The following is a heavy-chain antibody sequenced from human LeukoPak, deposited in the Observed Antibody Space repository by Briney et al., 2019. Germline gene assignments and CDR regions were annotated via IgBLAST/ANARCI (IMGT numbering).Heavy chain of an antibody. Sequence: GASVKVSCKASGYTFTSYDINWVRQAPGQGLEWMGWISAYDGNTNYAQKFQDRVTMTTDTSTSTAYMELRSLRFDDTAVYYCARDFDYRTDTDYWGQGTLVTVSS. CDR1: GYTFTSYD. CDR3: ARDFDYRTDTDY. V-gene: IGHV1-18*01. CDR2: ISAYDGNT. J-gene: IGHJ4*02. D-gene: IGHD4-11*01.